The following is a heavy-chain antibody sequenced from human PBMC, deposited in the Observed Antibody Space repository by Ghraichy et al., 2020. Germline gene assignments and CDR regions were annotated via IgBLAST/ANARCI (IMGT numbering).Heavy chain of an antibody. V-gene: IGHV1-8*03. CDR2: MNSNSGNT. Sequence: ASVKVSCKASGYTFINHDINWVRQATGQGLEWMGWMNSNSGNTGYAQKFQGRVTFTRDTSISTAYMELSSLRSEVTAVYFCARGSGAGGYDWFVPWGQGTLVTVSS. CDR3: ARGSGAGGYDWFVP. J-gene: IGHJ5*02. CDR1: GYTFINHD. D-gene: IGHD6-25*01.